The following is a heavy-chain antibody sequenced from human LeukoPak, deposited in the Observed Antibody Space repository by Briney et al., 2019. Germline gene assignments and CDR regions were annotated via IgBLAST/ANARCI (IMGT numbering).Heavy chain of an antibody. Sequence: GASVKVSCKASGGTFSSYAISWVRQAPGQGLEWMGGIIPIFGTANYAQKFQGRVTITADESTSTAYMELSSLRSEDTAVYYCARVHCSGGSCYYYGMDVWGQGTTVTVSS. D-gene: IGHD2-15*01. CDR1: GGTFSSYA. V-gene: IGHV1-69*13. J-gene: IGHJ6*02. CDR3: ARVHCSGGSCYYYGMDV. CDR2: IIPIFGTA.